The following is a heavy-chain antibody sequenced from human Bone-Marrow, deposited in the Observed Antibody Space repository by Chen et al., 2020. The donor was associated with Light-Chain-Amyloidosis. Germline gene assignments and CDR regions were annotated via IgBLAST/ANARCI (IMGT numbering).Heavy chain of an antibody. D-gene: IGHD2-2*01. CDR3: AKDRCTSISCSDFDY. V-gene: IGHV3-23*04. CDR2: ARGGDGPT. CDR1: GFTFSNYA. J-gene: IGHJ4*02. Sequence: VQLVESGGGLVQPGGSLRLSCVGSGFTFSNYAMTWVRQAPGKGLEWVSAARGGDGPTYYADSVGGRFTIYRDNSKNTLYLQMNSLRAEDTAVYYCAKDRCTSISCSDFDYWGQGTLVTVSS.